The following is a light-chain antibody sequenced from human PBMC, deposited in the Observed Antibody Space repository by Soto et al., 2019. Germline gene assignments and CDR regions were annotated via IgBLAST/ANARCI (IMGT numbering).Light chain of an antibody. J-gene: IGLJ1*01. CDR1: SSDVGAFNY. Sequence: QSVLTQPASVSGSPGQSIAISCTGTSSDVGAFNYVSWYQQHPGKAPKFMIFDVSSRPSGVSDRFYGSKSGNTASLTISGLQTEDEADYYCASYTTSSTYVFGTGTKVTVL. CDR2: DVS. V-gene: IGLV2-14*03. CDR3: ASYTTSSTYV.